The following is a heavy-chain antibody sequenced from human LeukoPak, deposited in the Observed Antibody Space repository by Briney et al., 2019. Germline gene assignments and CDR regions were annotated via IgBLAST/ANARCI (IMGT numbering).Heavy chain of an antibody. Sequence: SVKVSCKASGGTFSSYAISWVRQTPGQGLEWMGGIIPIFGTANYAQKFQGRVTITADESTSTAYMELSSLRSEDTAVYYCARGLIVVVPAAILSDYYYYMDVWGKGTTVTVSS. V-gene: IGHV1-69*13. CDR3: ARGLIVVVPAAILSDYYYYMDV. CDR1: GGTFSSYA. J-gene: IGHJ6*03. D-gene: IGHD2-2*01. CDR2: IIPIFGTA.